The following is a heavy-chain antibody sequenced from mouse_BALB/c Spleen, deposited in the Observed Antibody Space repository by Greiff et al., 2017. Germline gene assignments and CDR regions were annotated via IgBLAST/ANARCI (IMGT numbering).Heavy chain of an antibody. CDR3: AREDYGYPWFAY. CDR1: GFSLTSYG. Sequence: VHLVESGPGLVAPSQSLSITCTVSGFSLTSYGVHWVRQPPGKGLEWLGVIWAGGSTNYNSALMSRLSISKDNSKSQVFLKMNSLQTDDTAMYYCAREDYGYPWFAYWGQGTLVTVSA. V-gene: IGHV2-9*02. J-gene: IGHJ3*01. D-gene: IGHD2-2*01. CDR2: IWAGGST.